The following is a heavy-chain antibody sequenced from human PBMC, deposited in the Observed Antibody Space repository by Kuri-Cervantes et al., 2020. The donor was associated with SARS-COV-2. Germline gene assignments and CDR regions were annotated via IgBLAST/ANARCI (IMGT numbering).Heavy chain of an antibody. CDR3: ARITMVRGVTYMDV. CDR2: IYHSGST. D-gene: IGHD3-10*01. V-gene: IGHV4-38-2*01. J-gene: IGHJ6*03. Sequence: SQTLSLTCAVSGYSISSGYYWGWIRQPPGKGLEWIGSIYHSGSTYYNPSLKSRVTISVDTSKNQFSLKLSSVTAADTAVYYCARITMVRGVTYMDVWGKGTTVTVSS. CDR1: GYSISSGYY.